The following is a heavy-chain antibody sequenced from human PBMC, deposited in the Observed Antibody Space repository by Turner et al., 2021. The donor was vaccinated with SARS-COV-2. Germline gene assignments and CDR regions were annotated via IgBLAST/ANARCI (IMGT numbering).Heavy chain of an antibody. CDR3: ARDGCSGGSCYPDYYYGMDV. J-gene: IGHJ6*02. V-gene: IGHV4-59*01. Sequence: QVQLQESGPGLVKPSETLSLTCTVSGGSISRYDWCWIRQRPGKGLEGGAYISYSGNTNYNTTIRSRVTIYVDTAKNQFSLNLGTATATDTAEYYSARDGCSGGSCYPDYYYGMDVWGQGTTVTVSS. CDR1: GGSISRYD. D-gene: IGHD2-15*01. CDR2: ISYSGNT.